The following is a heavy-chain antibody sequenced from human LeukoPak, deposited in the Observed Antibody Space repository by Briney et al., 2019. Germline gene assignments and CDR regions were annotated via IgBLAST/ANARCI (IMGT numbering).Heavy chain of an antibody. J-gene: IGHJ4*02. D-gene: IGHD3-22*01. CDR1: GFTFSSYW. CDR2: IKQDGSEK. Sequence: PGGSLRLSCAASGFTFSSYWMSWVRQAPGKGLEWVANIKQDGSEKYYVDPVKGRFTISRDNAKNSLYLQMNSLRAEDTAVYYCASSGIVVVITSFDYWGQGTLVTVSS. V-gene: IGHV3-7*01. CDR3: ASSGIVVVITSFDY.